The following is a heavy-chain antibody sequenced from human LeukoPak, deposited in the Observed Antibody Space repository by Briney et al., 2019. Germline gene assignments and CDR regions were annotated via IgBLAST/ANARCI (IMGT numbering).Heavy chain of an antibody. D-gene: IGHD3-22*01. CDR3: AKDSRDYYDSSGYTFDY. Sequence: PGRSLRLSCAASGFTFDDYAMHWVRQAPGKGLEWVSGISWNSGSIGYADSVKGRFTISRDNAKNSLYLQMNSLRAEDTASYYCAKDSRDYYDSSGYTFDYWGQGTLVTVSS. J-gene: IGHJ4*02. CDR2: ISWNSGSI. CDR1: GFTFDDYA. V-gene: IGHV3-9*01.